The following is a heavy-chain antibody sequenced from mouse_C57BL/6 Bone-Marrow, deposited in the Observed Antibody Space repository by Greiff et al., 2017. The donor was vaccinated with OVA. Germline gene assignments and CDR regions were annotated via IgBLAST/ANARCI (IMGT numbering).Heavy chain of an antibody. D-gene: IGHD2-4*01. CDR2: ISYSGST. Sequence: VQLKESGPGLAKPSQTLSLTCSVTGYSITSDYWNWIRKFPGNKLEYMGYISYSGSTYYNPSLKSRISITRDTSKNQYYLQLNSVTTEDTATYYCARLFYDYERGYYAMDYWGQGTSVTVSS. CDR3: ARLFYDYERGYYAMDY. V-gene: IGHV3-8*01. J-gene: IGHJ4*01. CDR1: GYSITSDY.